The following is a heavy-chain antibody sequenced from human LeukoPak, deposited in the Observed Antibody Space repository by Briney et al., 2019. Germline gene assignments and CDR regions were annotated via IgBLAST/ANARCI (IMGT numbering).Heavy chain of an antibody. CDR2: INHSGST. Sequence: SETLSLTCAVYGGSFSGYYWSWIRQPPGKGLEWIGEINHSGSTNYNPSLKSRVTISVDTSKNQFPLKLSSVTAADTAVYYCATIPPSSGWYEVDYWGQGTLVTVSS. V-gene: IGHV4-34*01. CDR1: GGSFSGYY. D-gene: IGHD6-19*01. J-gene: IGHJ4*02. CDR3: ATIPPSSGWYEVDY.